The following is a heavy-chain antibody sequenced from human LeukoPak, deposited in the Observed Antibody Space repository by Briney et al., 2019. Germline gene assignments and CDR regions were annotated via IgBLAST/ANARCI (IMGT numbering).Heavy chain of an antibody. CDR2: IHSDGNSA. V-gene: IGHV3-74*01. Sequence: GGSLRLSCAASGFTFSSYWMHWVRQAPGKGLVWVSHIHSDGNSASYADSVEGRFTISRDNAKNTLYLQMSSLTAEDTAVYYCTRGVYSSTDYWGQGTLVTVSS. D-gene: IGHD6-13*01. CDR3: TRGVYSSTDY. J-gene: IGHJ4*02. CDR1: GFTFSSYW.